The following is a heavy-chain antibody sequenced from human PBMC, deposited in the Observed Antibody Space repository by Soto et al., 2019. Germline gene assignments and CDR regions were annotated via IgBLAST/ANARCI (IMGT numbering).Heavy chain of an antibody. CDR3: ARDTLGGAYAFWH. D-gene: IGHD3-3*01. V-gene: IGHV3-66*01. J-gene: IGHJ4*02. CDR1: GFIFSSIY. CDR2: ISAGGDT. Sequence: EVQLVESGGGLVQPGGSLRLSCAASGFIFSSIYMSWVRQAPGKGLEWVSTISAGGDTYYADSVKGRFTISRDSSKDKLYLQMNSLRAEDTAVYHCARDTLGGAYAFWHGGQGTLVTVSS.